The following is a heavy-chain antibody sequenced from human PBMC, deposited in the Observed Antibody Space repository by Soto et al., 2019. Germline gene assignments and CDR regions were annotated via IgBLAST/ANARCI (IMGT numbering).Heavy chain of an antibody. J-gene: IGHJ6*02. CDR3: AKDIRRTLHPHYYYGMDV. D-gene: IGHD4-4*01. CDR1: GFTFSNYA. Sequence: GGSLILSCSSSGFTFSNYALHWVRQAPGKGLEYVSSIGTNGGSIFYADSVKGRFTISRDNAKNSLYLQMNSLRAEDTALYYCAKDIRRTLHPHYYYGMDVWGQGTTVTVSS. CDR2: IGTNGGSI. V-gene: IGHV3-64*04.